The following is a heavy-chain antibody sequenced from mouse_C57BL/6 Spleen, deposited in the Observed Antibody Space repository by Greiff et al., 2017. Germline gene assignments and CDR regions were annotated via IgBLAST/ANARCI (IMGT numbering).Heavy chain of an antibody. CDR2: IYPSSGNT. CDR3: ARDDSYFEY. CDR1: GYTFTSYG. V-gene: IGHV1-81*01. J-gene: IGHJ2*01. Sequence: QVQLKESGAELARPGASVKLSCKASGYTFTSYGISWVKQRYGQGLEWIGEIYPSSGNTYYNEKFKGKATLTADKSSSPAYMELRSLTSEDSAVSFGARDDSYFEYCGHGTTLTVSS. D-gene: IGHD2-4*01.